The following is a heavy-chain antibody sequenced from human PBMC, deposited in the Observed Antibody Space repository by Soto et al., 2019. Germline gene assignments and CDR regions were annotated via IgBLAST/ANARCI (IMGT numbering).Heavy chain of an antibody. CDR3: AKFKGLRLLLPSIDY. Sequence: GGSLRLSCAASGFTFSSYAMSWVRQAPGKGLEWVSAISGSGGSTYYADSVKGRFTISRDNSKNTLYLQMNSLRAEDTAVYYCAKFKGLRLLLPSIDYWGQGTLVTVSS. J-gene: IGHJ4*02. V-gene: IGHV3-23*01. D-gene: IGHD5-12*01. CDR2: ISGSGGST. CDR1: GFTFSSYA.